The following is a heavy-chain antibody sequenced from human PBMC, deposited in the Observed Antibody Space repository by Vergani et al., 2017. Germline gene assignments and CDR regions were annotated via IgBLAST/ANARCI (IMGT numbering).Heavy chain of an antibody. CDR3: ARRSQSRYETYYYYGMDV. CDR2: IYYSGIT. V-gene: IGHV4-59*01. J-gene: IGHJ6*02. D-gene: IGHD5-12*01. Sequence: QVQLQESGPGLVKPSETLSLTCTVSGGSISSYHWSWIRQPPGKGMEWIGYIYYSGITNYNPSLKSRVTISVDTSKNQFSLKLSSVTAAATAVYYCARRSQSRYETYYYYGMDVWGHGTAVTVSS. CDR1: GGSISSYH.